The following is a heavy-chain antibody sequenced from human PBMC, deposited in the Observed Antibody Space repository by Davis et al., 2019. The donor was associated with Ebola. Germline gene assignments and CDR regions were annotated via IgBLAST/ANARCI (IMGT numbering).Heavy chain of an antibody. D-gene: IGHD5-18*01. Sequence: PGGSLRLSCAASGFTFTNYEINWVRQAPGKGLEWVSFVSVNGATTYYADSVKGRFTISRDNAKKSVYLQMNGLRAEDTAVYYCTRALGTAILDYFDLWGPGTLVTVSS. CDR2: VSVNGATT. CDR1: GFTFTNYE. J-gene: IGHJ4*02. V-gene: IGHV3-48*03. CDR3: TRALGTAILDYFDL.